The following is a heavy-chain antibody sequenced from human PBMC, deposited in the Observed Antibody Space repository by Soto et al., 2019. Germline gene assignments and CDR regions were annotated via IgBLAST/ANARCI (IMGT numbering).Heavy chain of an antibody. V-gene: IGHV4-31*03. D-gene: IGHD1-26*01. CDR1: GGSISSGGYY. Sequence: QVQLQESGPGLVKPSQTLSLTCTVSGGSISSGGYYWSWIRQHPGKGLEWIGYIYYSGSTYYNPSLKSRVTISVDTSKNQFSLKLSSVTAADTAVYYCARVGWELLWYNWFDPWGQGTLVTVSS. CDR2: IYYSGST. J-gene: IGHJ5*02. CDR3: ARVGWELLWYNWFDP.